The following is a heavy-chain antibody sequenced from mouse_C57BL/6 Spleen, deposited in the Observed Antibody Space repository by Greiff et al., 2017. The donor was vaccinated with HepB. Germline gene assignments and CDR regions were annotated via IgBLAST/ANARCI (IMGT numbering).Heavy chain of an antibody. D-gene: IGHD1-1*02. Sequence: QVQLQQPGAELVMPGASVKLSCKASGYTFTSYWMHWVKQRPGQGLEWIGEIDPSDSYTNYNQKFKGKSTLTVDKSSSTAYMQLRSLTSEDSAVYYCAMVDSGAYWGQGTLVTVSA. CDR3: AMVDSGAY. CDR1: GYTFTSYW. CDR2: IDPSDSYT. J-gene: IGHJ3*01. V-gene: IGHV1-69*01.